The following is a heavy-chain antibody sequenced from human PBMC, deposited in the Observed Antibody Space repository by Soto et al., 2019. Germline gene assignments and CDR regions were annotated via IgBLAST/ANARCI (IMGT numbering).Heavy chain of an antibody. Sequence: QLQLQESGPGLVKPSETLSLTCTVSGGSISSSSYYWGWIRQPPGKGLEWIGSIYYSGSTYYNPSIKSRVTISVDTSKNQFSLKLSSVTAADTAVYYCARYYYGSGSYYNLYYYYGMDVWGQGTTVTVSS. CDR2: IYYSGST. D-gene: IGHD3-10*01. J-gene: IGHJ6*02. CDR1: GGSISSSSYY. V-gene: IGHV4-39*01. CDR3: ARYYYGSGSYYNLYYYYGMDV.